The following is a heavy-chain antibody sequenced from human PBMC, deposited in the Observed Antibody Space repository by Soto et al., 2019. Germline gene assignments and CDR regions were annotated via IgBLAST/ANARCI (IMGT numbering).Heavy chain of an antibody. J-gene: IGHJ4*02. V-gene: IGHV4-34*01. CDR3: ARAYGRNFDY. Sequence: QVQLQQWGAGLLKPSETLSLTCAVYGGSFSGYYWNWIRQPPGKGLEWIGEINHSGSTNYNPSLTSRVTISLVTSKNQFSRKLSSVTAADTAVYYCARAYGRNFDYWGQGTLVTVSS. D-gene: IGHD3-10*01. CDR2: INHSGST. CDR1: GGSFSGYY.